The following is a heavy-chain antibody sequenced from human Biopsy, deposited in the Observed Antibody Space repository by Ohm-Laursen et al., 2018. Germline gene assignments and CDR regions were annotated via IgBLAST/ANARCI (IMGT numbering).Heavy chain of an antibody. Sequence: SLRLSCAASGFTFSSYAMNWVRQAPGKGLEWVSAITVSADTTYYADSVRGRFTVSRDNSQNTLYLQMNSLRAEDTAIYYCAKGREGNSGSLDIWGHGTMVTVSS. V-gene: IGHV3-23*01. CDR1: GFTFSSYA. J-gene: IGHJ3*02. CDR3: AKGREGNSGSLDI. D-gene: IGHD1-1*01. CDR2: ITVSADTT.